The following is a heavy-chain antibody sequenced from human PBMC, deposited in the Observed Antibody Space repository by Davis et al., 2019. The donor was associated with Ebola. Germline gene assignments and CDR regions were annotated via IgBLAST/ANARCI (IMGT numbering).Heavy chain of an antibody. V-gene: IGHV3-11*06. CDR2: ISSSSSYT. CDR1: GFTFSDYY. Sequence: PGGSLRLSCAASGFTFSDYYMSWIRQAPGKGLEWVSYISSSSSYTNYADSVKGRFTISRDNAKNSLYLQMNSLRAEDTAVYYCARVLGGYVGQGGYFDYWGQGTLVTVSS. D-gene: IGHD5-12*01. CDR3: ARVLGGYVGQGGYFDY. J-gene: IGHJ4*02.